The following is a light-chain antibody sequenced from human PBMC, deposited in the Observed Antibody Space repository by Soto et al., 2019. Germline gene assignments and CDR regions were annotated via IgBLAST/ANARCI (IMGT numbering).Light chain of an antibody. Sequence: EIVMTQSPATLSVSPGERATLSCRASQSVSSKLAWYHQKPGQAPRVLIYGASTRATGIPARFSGSGSGTEFTLTISSLQTEDFAVYYCQHYNDWPPTWTFGQGTRVEIK. CDR2: GAS. J-gene: IGKJ1*01. CDR1: QSVSSK. CDR3: QHYNDWPPTWT. V-gene: IGKV3-15*01.